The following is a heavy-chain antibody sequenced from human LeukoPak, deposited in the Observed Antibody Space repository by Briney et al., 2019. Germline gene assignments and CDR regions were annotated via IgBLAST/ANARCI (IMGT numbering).Heavy chain of an antibody. Sequence: GGSLRLSCAASGFTFSSYAMSWVRQAPGKGMEWVSAISGSGGSTYYADSVKGRFTISRDNSKNTLYLQMNSLRAEDTAVYYCAKGDLDWLLEEDWGQGTLVTVSS. J-gene: IGHJ4*02. CDR2: ISGSGGST. CDR3: AKGDLDWLLEED. V-gene: IGHV3-23*01. D-gene: IGHD3-9*01. CDR1: GFTFSSYA.